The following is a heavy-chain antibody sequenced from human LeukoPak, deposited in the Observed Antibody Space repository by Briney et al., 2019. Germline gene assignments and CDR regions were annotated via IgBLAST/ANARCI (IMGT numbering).Heavy chain of an antibody. J-gene: IGHJ6*02. CDR1: GFTFSSYW. Sequence: PGGSLRLSCAASGFTFSSYWMSWVRQAPGKWLEWVANIKQDGSEKYYVDSVKGRFTISRDNAKNSLYLQMNSLRAEDTAVYYCAKEGYSGSSFYYYYYGMDVWGQGTTVTVSS. CDR2: IKQDGSEK. CDR3: AKEGYSGSSFYYYYYGMDV. V-gene: IGHV3-7*01. D-gene: IGHD1-26*01.